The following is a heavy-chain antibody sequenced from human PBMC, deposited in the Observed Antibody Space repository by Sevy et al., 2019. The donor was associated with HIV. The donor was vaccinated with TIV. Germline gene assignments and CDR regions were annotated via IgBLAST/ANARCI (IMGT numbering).Heavy chain of an antibody. V-gene: IGHV3-23*01. Sequence: GGSLRLSCAASGFTFSSYAMSWVRQAPGKGLEWVSAISGSGGSTYYADSVKGRFTISRDNSKNTLYLQMNSLRAEDTAVYYCAKARYCSGGSCYFDYWGQGTLVTVSS. CDR1: GFTFSSYA. CDR2: ISGSGGST. CDR3: AKARYCSGGSCYFDY. D-gene: IGHD2-15*01. J-gene: IGHJ4*02.